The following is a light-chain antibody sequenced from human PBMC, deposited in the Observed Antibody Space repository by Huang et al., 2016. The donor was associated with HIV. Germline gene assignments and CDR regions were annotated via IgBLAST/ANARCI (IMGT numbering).Light chain of an antibody. Sequence: DIQMTQSPSSLSASVGDRVTITCRASQSISSHLNWYQQKPGKAPKVLIYAASTLQSGVPSRFSGSGSGTDFTLTISSLQPEDSATYYCQQSYSTRWTFGQGTKVEIK. CDR1: QSISSH. CDR3: QQSYSTRWT. J-gene: IGKJ1*01. CDR2: AAS. V-gene: IGKV1-39*01.